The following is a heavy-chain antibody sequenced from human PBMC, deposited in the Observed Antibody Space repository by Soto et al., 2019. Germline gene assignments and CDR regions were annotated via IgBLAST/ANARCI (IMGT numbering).Heavy chain of an antibody. J-gene: IGHJ4*02. CDR1: GYTFTSYA. D-gene: IGHD5-12*01. V-gene: IGHV1-3*01. CDR2: INAGNGNT. CDR3: ASAGGSVYEFDE. Sequence: ASVKVSCTASGYTFTSYAMHWVRQAPGQRLEWMGWINAGNGNTKYSQKFQGRVTITRDTSASTAYMELSSLRSEDTAVYYCASAGGSVYEFDEWGQGTLVTVYS.